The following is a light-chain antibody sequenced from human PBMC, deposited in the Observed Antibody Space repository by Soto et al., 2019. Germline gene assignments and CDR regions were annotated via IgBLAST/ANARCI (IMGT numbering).Light chain of an antibody. J-gene: IGLJ2*01. CDR3: SSYTSSSLGV. Sequence: QSALTQRASVSGSPGQSITISCTGTSSDVGGYNYVSWYQQHPGKAPKLMIYDVSNRPSGVSNRFSGSKSGNTASLTISGLQAEDEADYYCSSYTSSSLGVFGGGTKLTVL. CDR1: SSDVGGYNY. V-gene: IGLV2-14*01. CDR2: DVS.